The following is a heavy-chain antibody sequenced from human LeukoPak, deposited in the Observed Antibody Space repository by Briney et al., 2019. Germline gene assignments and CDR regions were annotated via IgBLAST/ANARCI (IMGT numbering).Heavy chain of an antibody. J-gene: IGHJ3*02. CDR1: GGTFSSYA. CDR3: ARGNPYLSSSSAFDI. Sequence: SVKVSCKASGGTFSSYAISWVRQAPGQGLEWMGGIIPIFGTANYARKFQGRVTITTDESTSTAYMELSSLRSEDTAVYYCARGNPYLSSSSAFDIWGQGTMVTVSS. CDR2: IIPIFGTA. D-gene: IGHD6-6*01. V-gene: IGHV1-69*05.